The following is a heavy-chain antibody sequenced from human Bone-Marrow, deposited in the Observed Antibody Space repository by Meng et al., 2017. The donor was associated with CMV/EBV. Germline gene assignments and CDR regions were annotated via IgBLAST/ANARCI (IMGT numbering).Heavy chain of an antibody. D-gene: IGHD3-22*01. CDR3: ARDQGYYYDSSAPGENFDY. J-gene: IGHJ4*02. V-gene: IGHV3-11*04. CDR2: ISSSGSTI. CDR1: GFTVSSNY. Sequence: GGSLRLSCAASGFTVSSNYMSWDRQAPGKGLEWVSYISSSGSTIYYADSVKGRFTISRDNAKNSLYLQMNSLRAEDTAVYYCARDQGYYYDSSAPGENFDYWGQGTLVTVSS.